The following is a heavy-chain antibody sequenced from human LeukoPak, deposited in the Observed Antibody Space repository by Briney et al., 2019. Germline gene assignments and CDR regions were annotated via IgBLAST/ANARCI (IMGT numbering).Heavy chain of an antibody. V-gene: IGHV3-7*01. J-gene: IGHJ4*02. CDR1: GLTFRNYW. Sequence: QPGGSLRLSCAASGLTFRNYWMGWVRQAPGKGLEWVANTKPDGTAEYYADSVRGRFTTSRDNANNSLYLQTNSLRGEDTAVYYCARDGGLHTNFDYWGQGTLVTVSS. CDR2: TKPDGTAE. D-gene: IGHD2-15*01. CDR3: ARDGGLHTNFDY.